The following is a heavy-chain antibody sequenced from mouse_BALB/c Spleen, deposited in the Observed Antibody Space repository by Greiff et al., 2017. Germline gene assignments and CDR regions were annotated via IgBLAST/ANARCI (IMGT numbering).Heavy chain of an antibody. D-gene: IGHD1-1*01. V-gene: IGHV5-4*02. CDR1: GFTFSDYY. CDR2: ISDGGSYT. CDR3: VRDVHGSSWAWFAY. Sequence: EVQGVESGGGLVKPGGSLKLSCAASGFTFSDYYMYWVRQTPEKRLEWVATISDGGSYTYYPDSVKGRFTISRDNAKNNLYLQMSSLKSEDTAMYYCVRDVHGSSWAWFAYWGQGTLVTVSA. J-gene: IGHJ3*01.